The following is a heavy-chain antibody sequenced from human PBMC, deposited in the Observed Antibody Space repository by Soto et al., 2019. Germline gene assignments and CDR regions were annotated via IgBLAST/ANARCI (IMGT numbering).Heavy chain of an antibody. Sequence: QVQLVQSGAEVKKPGASVKVSCKVSGYTLTELSMHWVRQAPGKGLEWMGGFDPEDGETIYAQKFQGRVTMTEDTSTDTAYMELSSLRSEDTAVYYCATDSAGLVGATTSFDYWGQGTLVTVSS. D-gene: IGHD1-26*01. CDR3: ATDSAGLVGATTSFDY. CDR1: GYTLTELS. V-gene: IGHV1-24*01. CDR2: FDPEDGET. J-gene: IGHJ4*02.